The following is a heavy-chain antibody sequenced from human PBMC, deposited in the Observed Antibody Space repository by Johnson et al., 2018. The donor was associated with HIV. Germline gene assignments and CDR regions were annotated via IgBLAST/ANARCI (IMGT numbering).Heavy chain of an antibody. Sequence: VQLVESGGGLVQPGGSLRLSCAASGFTVSNKYMSWVRQSPGKGLEWVSVIYSGGSTYYADSVKGRFIISRDNSKNTLSLQMKSLRAEDTAMYYCAKDGGRWSYSFDVWGQGTMVSVSS. J-gene: IGHJ3*01. CDR1: GFTVSNKY. D-gene: IGHD3-16*01. V-gene: IGHV3-66*01. CDR3: AKDGGRWSYSFDV. CDR2: IYSGGST.